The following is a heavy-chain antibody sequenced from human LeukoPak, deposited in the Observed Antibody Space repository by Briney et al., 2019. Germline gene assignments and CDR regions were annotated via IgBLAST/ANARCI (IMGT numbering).Heavy chain of an antibody. Sequence: SETLSLTCAVYGGSFSGYYWSWIRQPPGKGLEWIGEINHSGSTNYNPSLKSRVTISVDTSKNQFSMKLSSVTAADTAVYYCAREGRDGYNYYFDYWGQGTLVTVSS. CDR1: GGSFSGYY. D-gene: IGHD5-24*01. V-gene: IGHV4-34*01. CDR3: AREGRDGYNYYFDY. CDR2: INHSGST. J-gene: IGHJ4*02.